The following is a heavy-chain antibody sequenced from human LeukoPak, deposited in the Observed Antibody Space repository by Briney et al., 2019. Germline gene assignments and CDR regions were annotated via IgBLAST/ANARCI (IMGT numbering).Heavy chain of an antibody. D-gene: IGHD6-13*01. CDR2: ISSSGSTI. V-gene: IGHV3-48*01. Sequence: GGSLRLSCAASGFTLSRRGMNWVRQAPGKGLEWVSFISSSGSTIYYADSVKGRFTISRDIAKNSLFLQMNSLRAEDTAVYYCAREASYSSSWATFDYWGQGTLVTVSS. CDR3: AREASYSSSWATFDY. CDR1: GFTLSRRG. J-gene: IGHJ4*02.